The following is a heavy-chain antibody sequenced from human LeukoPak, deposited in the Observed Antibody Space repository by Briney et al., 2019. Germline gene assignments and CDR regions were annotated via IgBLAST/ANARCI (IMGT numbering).Heavy chain of an antibody. CDR3: ARAEMATIPSSADY. CDR1: GHTFTGYY. V-gene: IGHV1-2*02. D-gene: IGHD5-24*01. J-gene: IGHJ4*02. Sequence: ASVKVSCKASGHTFTGYYMLWVRQAPGQGLEWMGWINPNSGGTNYAQKFQGRVTMTRDTSISTAYMELSRLRSDDTAVYYCARAEMATIPSSADYWGQGTLVTVSS. CDR2: INPNSGGT.